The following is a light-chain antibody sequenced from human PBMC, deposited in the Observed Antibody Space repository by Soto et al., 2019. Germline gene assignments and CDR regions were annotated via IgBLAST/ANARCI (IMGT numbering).Light chain of an antibody. J-gene: IGKJ4*01. CDR1: QSVSSN. CDR3: QQYHKWPTFT. Sequence: ELGTTQSPATLSVSPGERATLSCRASQSVSSNLAWYQQKPCQTPRLLMYGASTRATGIPARSSGSGSGTEFTLTISSLQSEDFAVYYCQQYHKWPTFTFGGGTKVDIK. CDR2: GAS. V-gene: IGKV3-15*01.